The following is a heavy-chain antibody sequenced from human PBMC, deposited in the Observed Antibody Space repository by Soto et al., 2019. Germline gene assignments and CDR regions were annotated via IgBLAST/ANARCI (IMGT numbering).Heavy chain of an antibody. CDR1: GGSISNYY. D-gene: IGHD6-13*01. CDR3: ARDYSSNWYSDL. J-gene: IGHJ4*02. Sequence: QVQVKVSGPRLVQPSETLSLTCTVAGGSISNYYWSWLRRPAWKGLEWIGRLYPSGSTNYNPSLKSRVTMSVDTSKNQFSLRLSSVTAADTAVYYCARDYSSNWYSDLWGQGTLVTVSS. CDR2: LYPSGST. V-gene: IGHV4-4*07.